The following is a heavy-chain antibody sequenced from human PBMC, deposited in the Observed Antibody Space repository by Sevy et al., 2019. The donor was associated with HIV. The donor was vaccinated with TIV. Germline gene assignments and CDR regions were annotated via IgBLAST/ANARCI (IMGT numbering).Heavy chain of an antibody. D-gene: IGHD2-15*01. V-gene: IGHV3-30*18. Sequence: GGSLRLSCAASGFTFSSFGIHWVRQAPGKGLEWVALLSDDGTNKHYADSVKGRFTISRDNSKNTLYLQMNSLRAEDTAVYYCAKDRLGYCSGATCYACDYWGQGTLVTVSS. J-gene: IGHJ4*02. CDR2: LSDDGTNK. CDR3: AKDRLGYCSGATCYACDY. CDR1: GFTFSSFG.